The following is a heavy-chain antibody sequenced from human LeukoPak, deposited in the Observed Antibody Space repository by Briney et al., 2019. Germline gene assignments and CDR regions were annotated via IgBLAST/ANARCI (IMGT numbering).Heavy chain of an antibody. CDR2: ISAYNGNI. V-gene: IGHV1-18*01. Sequence: ASLKVSCKTSGYTFTSYGITWVRQAPGKGLEWMGWISAYNGNIDYAQNLQGRVTMTTDTSTSTAYMELRSLRSDDTAVYYCTIMTRCTGGTCYSYDHWGQGTMVAVSS. CDR1: GYTFTSYG. D-gene: IGHD2-15*01. CDR3: TIMTRCTGGTCYSYDH. J-gene: IGHJ4*02.